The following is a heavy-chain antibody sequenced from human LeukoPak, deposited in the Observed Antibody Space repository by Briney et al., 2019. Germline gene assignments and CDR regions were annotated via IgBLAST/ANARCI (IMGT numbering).Heavy chain of an antibody. J-gene: IGHJ4*02. Sequence: GRSLRLSCAASGFTFSSYGMHWVRQAPGKGLEWVAVISYDGSNKYYADSVKGRFTISRDNSKNTLYLQMNSLRAEDTAVYYCAKELGEQRIVGATLDYWGQGTLVTVSS. CDR3: AKELGEQRIVGATLDY. D-gene: IGHD1-26*01. CDR1: GFTFSSYG. V-gene: IGHV3-30*18. CDR2: ISYDGSNK.